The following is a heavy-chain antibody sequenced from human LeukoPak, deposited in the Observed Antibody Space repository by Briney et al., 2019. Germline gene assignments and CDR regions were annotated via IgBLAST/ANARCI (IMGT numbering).Heavy chain of an antibody. V-gene: IGHV4-31*03. CDR3: ARVFTGTNWFDP. Sequence: SQTLSLTCTDSGGSISSGGYYWSWIRQHPGKGLEWIGYIYYSGSTYYNPSLKSRVTISVDTSKNQFSLKLSSVTAADTAVYYCARVFTGTNWFDPWGQGTLVTVSS. CDR1: GGSISSGGYY. J-gene: IGHJ5*02. CDR2: IYYSGST. D-gene: IGHD1-1*01.